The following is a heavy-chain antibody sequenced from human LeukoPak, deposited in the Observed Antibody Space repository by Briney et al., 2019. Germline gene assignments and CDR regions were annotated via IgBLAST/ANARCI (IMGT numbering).Heavy chain of an antibody. CDR2: IKQDGSEE. D-gene: IGHD3-9*01. CDR1: GFTFSSYW. J-gene: IGHJ4*02. Sequence: GGSLRLSCAASGFTFSSYWMSWVRQAPGKGLEWVANIKQDGSEEYYVDSVKGRFTISRDNAKNSLYLQMNSLRAEDTAVYYCARSHLTGYYNGFDYWGQGTLVTVSS. V-gene: IGHV3-7*03. CDR3: ARSHLTGYYNGFDY.